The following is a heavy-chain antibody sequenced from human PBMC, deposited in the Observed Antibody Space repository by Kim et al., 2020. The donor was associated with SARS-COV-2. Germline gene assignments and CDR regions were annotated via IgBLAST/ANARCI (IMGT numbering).Heavy chain of an antibody. J-gene: IGHJ5*02. CDR1: GGSISSYY. Sequence: SETLSLTCTVSGGSISSYYWSWIRQPPGKGLEWIGYIYYSGSTNYNPSLKSRVTISVDTSKNQFSLKLSSVTAADTAVYYCARVESSSWWSWFDPWGQGTLVTVSS. V-gene: IGHV4-59*13. CDR3: ARVESSSWWSWFDP. D-gene: IGHD6-13*01. CDR2: IYYSGST.